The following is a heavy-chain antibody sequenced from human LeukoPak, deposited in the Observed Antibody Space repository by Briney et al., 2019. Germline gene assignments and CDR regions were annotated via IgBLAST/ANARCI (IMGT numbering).Heavy chain of an antibody. V-gene: IGHV1-2*02. CDR1: GYTFTGYY. D-gene: IGHD3-22*01. Sequence: ASVKVSCKASGYTFTGYYMHWVRQAPGQGLEWMGWINPNSGGTNYAQKFQGRVTMTRDTSISTAYMELSRLRSDDTAVYYCARDVPTYYYDSSGYADYWGQGTLATVSS. J-gene: IGHJ4*02. CDR3: ARDVPTYYYDSSGYADY. CDR2: INPNSGGT.